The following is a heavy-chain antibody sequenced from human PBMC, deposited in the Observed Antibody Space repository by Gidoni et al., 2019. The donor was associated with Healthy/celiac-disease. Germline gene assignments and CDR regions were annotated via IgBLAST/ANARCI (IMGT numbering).Heavy chain of an antibody. D-gene: IGHD2-2*01. Sequence: QVQLVQSGAEVKKPGASVKVSCKASGYAFTSYGFSWLRQAPGQGLEWMGWISAYNGHTNYAQEFQGRVTMTTDTSTSTAYMEMRSLRSDDTAVYYCARSGESSVPALEIAGGMDAWGQGTTVTVSS. V-gene: IGHV1-18*01. CDR1: GYAFTSYG. J-gene: IGHJ6*02. CDR3: ARSGESSVPALEIAGGMDA. CDR2: ISAYNGHT.